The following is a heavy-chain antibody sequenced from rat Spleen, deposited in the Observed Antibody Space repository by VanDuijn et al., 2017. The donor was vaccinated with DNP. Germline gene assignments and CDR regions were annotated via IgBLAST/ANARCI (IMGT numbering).Heavy chain of an antibody. CDR2: ISYSGTT. CDR1: AYSITTNY. D-gene: IGHD1-5*01. V-gene: IGHV3-1*01. Sequence: EVQLQESGPGLVKPSQSLPLTCSVTAYSITTNYWGWIRKFPGNKMEWVGHISYSGTTNYNPSLKSRISITRDTSKNQFFLQLNSVTTEDTATYYCARWYNYFDYWGQGVMVTVSS. J-gene: IGHJ2*01. CDR3: ARWYNYFDY.